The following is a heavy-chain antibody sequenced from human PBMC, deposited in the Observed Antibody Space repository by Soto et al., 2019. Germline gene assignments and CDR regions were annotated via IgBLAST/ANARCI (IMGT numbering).Heavy chain of an antibody. CDR2: IIPNSGTA. Sequence: ASVKVSCKASGYTFTSYDINWVRQATGQGLEWMGWIIPNSGTASYAQKFQGRVTMTADESISTAYMELSSLRSEDTAVYYCARASSSGWGRWFDPWGQGTLVTVSS. CDR3: ARASSSGWGRWFDP. V-gene: IGHV1-8*01. J-gene: IGHJ5*02. D-gene: IGHD6-19*01. CDR1: GYTFTSYD.